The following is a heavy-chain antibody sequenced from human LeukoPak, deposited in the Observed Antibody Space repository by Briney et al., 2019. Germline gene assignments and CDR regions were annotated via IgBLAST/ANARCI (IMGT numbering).Heavy chain of an antibody. Sequence: SQTLSITCAIYGDSVSSNSAAWNWIRQSPSRGLERMGSTYYRSKWYNDYAVSVKSRITINPDTSKNQFSLQMNSVTPEDTAVYYCARGAYSSGWYLFDSWGQGTLVTVSS. CDR1: GDSVSSNSAA. CDR3: ARGAYSSGWYLFDS. CDR2: TYYRSKWYN. V-gene: IGHV6-1*01. D-gene: IGHD6-19*01. J-gene: IGHJ4*02.